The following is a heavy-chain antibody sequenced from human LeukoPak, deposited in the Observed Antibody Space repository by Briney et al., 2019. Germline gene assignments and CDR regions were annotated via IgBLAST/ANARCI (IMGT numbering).Heavy chain of an antibody. CDR1: GFTFSDYY. D-gene: IGHD1-26*01. CDR3: AREGDLELLHPFDY. V-gene: IGHV3-11*01. J-gene: IGHJ4*02. CDR2: ISSSGSTI. Sequence: GGSLRLSCAASGFTFSDYYMSWIRRAPGKGLEWVSYISSSGSTIYYADSVKGRFTISRDNAKNSLYLQMNSLRAEDTAVYYCAREGDLELLHPFDYWGQGTLVTVSS.